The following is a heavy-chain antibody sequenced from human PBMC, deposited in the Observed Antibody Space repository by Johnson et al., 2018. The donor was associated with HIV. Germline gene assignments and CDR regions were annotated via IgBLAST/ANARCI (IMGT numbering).Heavy chain of an antibody. D-gene: IGHD2-8*01. CDR1: GFTFSSYA. J-gene: IGHJ3*02. Sequence: QMLLVESGGGVVQPGRSLRLSCAASGFTFSSYAMHWVRQAPGKGLEWVAVISYDGSNKYCADSVKGRFTISRDNSKNTLYLQMNSLRAEDTAVYYCAREGGYCTEGVCYFAFDIWGQGTMVTVSS. CDR3: AREGGYCTEGVCYFAFDI. CDR2: ISYDGSNK. V-gene: IGHV3-30-3*01.